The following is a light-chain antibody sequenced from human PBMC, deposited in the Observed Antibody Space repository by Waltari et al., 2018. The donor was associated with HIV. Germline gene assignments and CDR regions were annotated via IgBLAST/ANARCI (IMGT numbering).Light chain of an antibody. CDR3: SSYATAGTYVL. V-gene: IGLV2-23*02. CDR2: EVN. CDR1: SSDVGGYNL. Sequence: QSALTQPASVPGSPGQSITIPCTGTSSDVGGYNLLPWFQTDPGKAPKLMISEVNKRPSGVSNRFSGSKSGNTASLTISGLQAEDEADYYCSSYATAGTYVLFGGGTKLTVL. J-gene: IGLJ2*01.